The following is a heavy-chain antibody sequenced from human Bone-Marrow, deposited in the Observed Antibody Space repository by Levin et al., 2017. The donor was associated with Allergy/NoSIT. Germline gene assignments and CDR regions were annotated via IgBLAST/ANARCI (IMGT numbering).Heavy chain of an antibody. V-gene: IGHV3-23*01. J-gene: IGHJ6*02. Sequence: QPGGSLRLSCAASGFSFSSYAMTWVRRAPGKGLEWLSALNGSGGSAYYASSVKGRFTISRDNSNNVLYLLMNNLRPEDTALYYCAKATTRLGGYTSNCGLDVWGQGTTVTVSS. CDR1: GFSFSSYA. CDR2: LNGSGGSA. CDR3: AKATTRLGGYTSNCGLDV. D-gene: IGHD5-12*01.